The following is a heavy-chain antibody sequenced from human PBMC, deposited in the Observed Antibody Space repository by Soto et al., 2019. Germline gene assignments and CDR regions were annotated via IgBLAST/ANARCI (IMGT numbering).Heavy chain of an antibody. J-gene: IGHJ4*02. Sequence: PSETLSLTCAVYGGSFHGYYWSWIRQPPGKGLEWIGEINHSGSVNFNPTFKSRVSISVDTSKNQMSLQLSPDDTAVYYCGRGRSGQIVVFYWGQGTPVTVSA. V-gene: IGHV4-34*01. CDR1: GGSFHGYY. D-gene: IGHD1-26*01. CDR3: GRGRSGQIVVFY. CDR2: INHSGSV.